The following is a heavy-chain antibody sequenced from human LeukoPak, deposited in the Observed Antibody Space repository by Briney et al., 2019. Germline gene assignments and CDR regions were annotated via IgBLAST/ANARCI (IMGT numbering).Heavy chain of an antibody. CDR1: GFSFNNYA. J-gene: IGHJ4*02. Sequence: GGSLRLSCVASGFSFNNYATNWVRQAPGKGLEWVSLIIGNSGSTFYADSVKGRFTISRDKSKNTLYLKMNSMRAEDTAVYYCAKGAYDYVEIAYFDYWGQGSLVTVSS. D-gene: IGHD5-12*01. V-gene: IGHV3-23*01. CDR3: AKGAYDYVEIAYFDY. CDR2: IIGNSGST.